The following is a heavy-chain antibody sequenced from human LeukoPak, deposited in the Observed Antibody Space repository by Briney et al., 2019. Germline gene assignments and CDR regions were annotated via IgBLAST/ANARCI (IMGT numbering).Heavy chain of an antibody. CDR2: IRYDGSNK. V-gene: IGHV3-30*02. CDR3: AKIRSVASDY. D-gene: IGHD6-19*01. J-gene: IGHJ4*02. CDR1: GFTFSSYG. Sequence: PGGSLRLSCAASGFTFSSYGMHWVRQAPGKGLEWVAFIRYDGSNKYYADSVKGRFTISRDNSKNTLYLQMNSLRTEDTALYYCAKIRSVASDYWGQGTLVTVSS.